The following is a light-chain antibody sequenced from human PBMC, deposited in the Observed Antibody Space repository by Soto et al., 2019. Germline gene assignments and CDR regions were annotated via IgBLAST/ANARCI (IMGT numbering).Light chain of an antibody. CDR2: RTS. V-gene: IGKV3-20*01. CDR1: ESVSSSF. Sequence: EVVLTQSPGTLSLSPGERATLSCRASESVSSSFLTWYQQKPGQAPRLLIYRTSNRVTGIPDRFSGSGSGTDFTLTISRLETDDFAVYFCQQYGNSLWTFGKGTKVDIK. J-gene: IGKJ1*01. CDR3: QQYGNSLWT.